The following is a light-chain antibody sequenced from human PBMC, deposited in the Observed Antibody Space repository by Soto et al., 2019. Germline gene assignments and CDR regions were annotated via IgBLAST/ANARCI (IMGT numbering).Light chain of an antibody. CDR1: SSNIGINT. CDR3: SVWDDSLNGVV. Sequence: QSVLTQPPSASGTPGQRVTISCSGSSSNIGINTVNWYQQFPGTAPKVLIYLNDQRPSGVPDRFSGSKSGTSASLAISGLQSEDEADYYCSVWDDSLNGVVFGGETKLTVL. CDR2: LND. J-gene: IGLJ3*02. V-gene: IGLV1-44*01.